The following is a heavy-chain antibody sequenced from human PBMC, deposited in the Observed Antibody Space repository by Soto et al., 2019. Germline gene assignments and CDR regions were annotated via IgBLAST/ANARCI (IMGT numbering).Heavy chain of an antibody. CDR3: SHRRGMIMDV. D-gene: IGHD3-16*01. V-gene: IGHV2-5*02. CDR2: ISGDDEK. Sequence: QITLKESGPTQVKPTQTLTLTCTFSGFSLITGGVSVAWIRQPPGKALEWLALISGDDEKRYIPSLSSRLTITKDTTKNQVVFTMTNMDPLDTATYYCSHRRGMIMDVWGQGTTVTVSS. CDR1: GFSLITGGVS. J-gene: IGHJ6*02.